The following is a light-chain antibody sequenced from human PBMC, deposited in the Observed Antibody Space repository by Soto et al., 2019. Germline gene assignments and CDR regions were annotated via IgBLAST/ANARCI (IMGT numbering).Light chain of an antibody. J-gene: IGLJ3*02. CDR3: VVYMGSGIWV. CDR2: STN. V-gene: IGLV8-61*01. Sequence: QAVVTQEPSFSVSPGGTVTLTCGLSSGSVSTSYYPSWYQQTPGQAPRTLIYSTNTRSSGVPDRFSDSILGNKAALTITGAQADDESDYYCVVYMGSGIWVFGGGTKLTVL. CDR1: SGSVSTSYY.